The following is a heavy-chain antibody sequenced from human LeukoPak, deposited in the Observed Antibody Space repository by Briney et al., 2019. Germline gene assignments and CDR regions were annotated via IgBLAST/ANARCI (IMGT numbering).Heavy chain of an antibody. CDR2: ISYDGTNK. Sequence: GGSLRLSCAASGFTFSSYGIHWVRQAPGKGLEWVTVISYDGTNKYSADSVKGRFTISRDNSKNTLYLQLNSLRAEDTAVYYCASSASGWYNFDYWGQGTLVTVSS. CDR3: ASSASGWYNFDY. D-gene: IGHD6-19*01. J-gene: IGHJ4*02. CDR1: GFTFSSYG. V-gene: IGHV3-33*08.